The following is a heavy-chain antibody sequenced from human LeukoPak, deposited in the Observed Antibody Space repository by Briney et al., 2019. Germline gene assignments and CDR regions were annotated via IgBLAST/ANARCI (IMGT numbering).Heavy chain of an antibody. J-gene: IGHJ4*02. D-gene: IGHD2-8*02. Sequence: SETMTLTCSVSGGSISSYYWSWIPQPPGKGLEWIAYISDIGSINYNPSLKSRVTISLDTSKNQFSLKLSSVTAADTAVYYCAGHHPRNTVDFWGQGTLVTVSS. CDR2: ISDIGSI. CDR1: GGSISSYY. V-gene: IGHV4-59*08. CDR3: AGHHPRNTVDF.